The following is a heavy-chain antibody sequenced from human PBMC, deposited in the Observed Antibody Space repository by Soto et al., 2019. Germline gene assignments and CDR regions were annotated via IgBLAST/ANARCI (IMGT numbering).Heavy chain of an antibody. CDR3: VPYLLAYCGGGCYPLDCGS. CDR1: GFTFSSYA. CDR2: ISSTGGST. V-gene: IGHV3-64D*06. Sequence: PGVSLRLSCSASGFTFSSYAMHWVRQAPGTGLEYVSAISSTGGSTYYADSVKGRFTISRDNSKNTLYLQMSSLRAEDTAVYYCVPYLLAYCGGGCYPLDCGSCGQGTLVTV. J-gene: IGHJ1*01. D-gene: IGHD2-21*01.